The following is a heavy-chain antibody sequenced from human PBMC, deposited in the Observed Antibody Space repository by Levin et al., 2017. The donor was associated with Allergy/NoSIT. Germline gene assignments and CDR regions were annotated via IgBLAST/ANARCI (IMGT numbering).Heavy chain of an antibody. CDR3: AKGLHSSGWYTYWYFDL. CDR2: ISYDGSNK. CDR1: GFTFSSYG. J-gene: IGHJ2*01. V-gene: IGHV3-30*18. Sequence: PGGSLRLSCAASGFTFSSYGMHWVRQAPGKGLEWVAVISYDGSNKYYADSVKGRFTISRDNSKNTLYLQMNSLRAEDTAVYYCAKGLHSSGWYTYWYFDLWGRGTLVTVSS. D-gene: IGHD6-19*01.